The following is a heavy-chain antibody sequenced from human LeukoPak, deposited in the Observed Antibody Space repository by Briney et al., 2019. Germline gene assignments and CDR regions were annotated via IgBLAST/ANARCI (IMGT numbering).Heavy chain of an antibody. CDR1: GYTFTSFG. CDR2: ISTYNGNT. J-gene: IGHJ3*02. CDR3: AREGGARAALEIEGDAFDI. V-gene: IGHV1-18*01. Sequence: GASVKVSCKASGYTFTSFGLSWVRQAPGQGLEWMGWISTYNGNTHYAQKLQGRVTMTTDTSTSTAYMELRSLRSDDTAVYYCAREGGARAALEIEGDAFDIWGQGTMVTVSS. D-gene: IGHD2-15*01.